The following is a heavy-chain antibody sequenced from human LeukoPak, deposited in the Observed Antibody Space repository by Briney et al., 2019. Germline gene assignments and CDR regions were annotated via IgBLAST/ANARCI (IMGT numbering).Heavy chain of an antibody. CDR1: GYTFTGYY. Sequence: GASVKVSCKASGYTFTGYYMHWVRQAPGQGLEWMGWINPNSGGTNYAQKFQGRVTMTRDTSISTAYMELSRLRSDDTAVYYCAKQVVPAAQGWFDPWGQGTLVTVSS. D-gene: IGHD2-2*01. CDR3: AKQVVPAAQGWFDP. V-gene: IGHV1-2*02. J-gene: IGHJ5*02. CDR2: INPNSGGT.